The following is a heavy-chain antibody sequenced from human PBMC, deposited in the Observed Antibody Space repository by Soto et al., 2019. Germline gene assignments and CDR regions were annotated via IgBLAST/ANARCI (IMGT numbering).Heavy chain of an antibody. CDR2: ISSSSTI. V-gene: IGHV3-48*02. CDR1: GFTFSSYS. D-gene: IGHD2-15*01. Sequence: PGGSLRLSCAASGFTFSSYSMNWVRQAPGKGLKWVSYISSSSTIYYADSVKGRFTISRDNAKNSLYLQMNSLRDEDTAVYYCARDLNIGSFDYWGQGTLVTSPQ. CDR3: ARDLNIGSFDY. J-gene: IGHJ4*02.